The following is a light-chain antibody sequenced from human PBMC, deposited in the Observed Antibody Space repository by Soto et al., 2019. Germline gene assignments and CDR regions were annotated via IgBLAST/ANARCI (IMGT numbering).Light chain of an antibody. Sequence: EIMFTQSPCTLSLSPCERATLSSRASQSVSSSYLAWHQQKPGQAPRLLIYGATSRATGIPDRFSGSGSGTDFTLTISRLEPEDFAVYYCHQYGSSPNFGGGTKV. CDR2: GAT. CDR3: HQYGSSPN. V-gene: IGKV3-20*01. CDR1: QSVSSSY. J-gene: IGKJ4*01.